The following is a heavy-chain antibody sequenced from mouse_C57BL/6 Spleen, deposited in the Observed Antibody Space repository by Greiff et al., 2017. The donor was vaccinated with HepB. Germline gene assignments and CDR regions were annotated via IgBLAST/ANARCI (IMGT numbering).Heavy chain of an antibody. Sequence: VQGVESGAELMKPGASVKLSCKATGFTFTGYWIEWVKQRPGHGLEWIGDILTGSGSTNYNEKFKGKATFTAETSSNTAYMQLSSLTTEDSAIYYCATPYFPGFAYWGQGTLVTVSA. D-gene: IGHD2-10*01. CDR2: ILTGSGST. CDR3: ATPYFPGFAY. V-gene: IGHV1-9*01. J-gene: IGHJ3*01. CDR1: GFTFTGYW.